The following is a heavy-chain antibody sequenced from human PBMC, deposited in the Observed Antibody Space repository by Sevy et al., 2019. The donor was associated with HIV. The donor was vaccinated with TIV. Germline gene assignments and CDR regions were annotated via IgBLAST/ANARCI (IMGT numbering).Heavy chain of an antibody. CDR1: GFIFSNYP. CDR2: ISFDETTK. D-gene: IGHD3-22*01. V-gene: IGHV3-30-3*01. Sequence: GGSLRLSCVASGFIFSNYPIHWVRQAPGKGLEWVALISFDETTKYYADSVKGRFTISRDTSKRTVFLVMNSLTTDDTAMYYCAGDQGGNHDSSGYHADAFDLWGQGTLVTVSS. J-gene: IGHJ3*01. CDR3: AGDQGGNHDSSGYHADAFDL.